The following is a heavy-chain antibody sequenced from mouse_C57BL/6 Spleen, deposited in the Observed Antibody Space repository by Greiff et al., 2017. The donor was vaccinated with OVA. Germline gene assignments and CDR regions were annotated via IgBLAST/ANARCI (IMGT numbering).Heavy chain of an antibody. CDR2: INPSNGGT. V-gene: IGHV1-53*01. J-gene: IGHJ2*01. CDR1: GYTFTSYW. D-gene: IGHD1-1*01. Sequence: VQLQQPGTELVKPGASVKLSCKASGYTFTSYWMHWVKQRPGQGLEWIGNINPSNGGTKYNEKFKSKATLTVDKSSSTAYMPLSSLTSEDSAVYYCARWGTTVGDYFDYWGQGTTLTVSS. CDR3: ARWGTTVGDYFDY.